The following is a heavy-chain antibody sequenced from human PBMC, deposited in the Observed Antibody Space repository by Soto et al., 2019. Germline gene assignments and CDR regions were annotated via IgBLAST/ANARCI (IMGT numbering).Heavy chain of an antibody. D-gene: IGHD6-6*01. CDR1: GFTFSSYA. Sequence: GGSLRLSCAASGFTFSSYAMSWVRQAPGKGLEWVSAISGSGGSTYYADSVKGRFTNSRDNSKNTLYLQMNSLRAEDTAVYYCAKGRRGSSSSSPTSSICSDYWGQGTLVTVSS. J-gene: IGHJ4*02. CDR3: AKGRRGSSSSSPTSSICSDY. CDR2: ISGSGGST. V-gene: IGHV3-23*01.